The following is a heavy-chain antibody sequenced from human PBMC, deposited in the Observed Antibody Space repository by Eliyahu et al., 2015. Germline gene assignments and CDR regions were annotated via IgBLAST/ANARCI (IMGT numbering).Heavy chain of an antibody. Sequence: EVQLVESGGGLVKPGGSLXLSXAASGFTFSXXSMNWVRXAPGKGLEWVSSISSSSSYIYYADSVKGRFTISRDNAKNSLYLQMNSLRAEDTAVYYCARTSDYGDFGYNWFDPWGQGTLVTVSS. J-gene: IGHJ5*02. CDR1: GFTFSXXS. CDR3: ARTSDYGDFGYNWFDP. V-gene: IGHV3-21*01. D-gene: IGHD4-17*01. CDR2: ISSSSSYI.